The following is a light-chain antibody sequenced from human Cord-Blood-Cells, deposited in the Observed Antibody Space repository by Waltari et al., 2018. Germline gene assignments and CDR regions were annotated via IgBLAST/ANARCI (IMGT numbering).Light chain of an antibody. Sequence: NFMLTPPHSVSESPGKTVTISCTRSSGSIASIYVQWYQQRPGSSPTTVIYEDNQRPSGVPDRFSGSIDSSSNSASLTISGLKTEDEADYYCQSYDSSNRVFGGGTKLTVL. J-gene: IGLJ3*02. V-gene: IGLV6-57*01. CDR3: QSYDSSNRV. CDR1: SGSIASIY. CDR2: EDN.